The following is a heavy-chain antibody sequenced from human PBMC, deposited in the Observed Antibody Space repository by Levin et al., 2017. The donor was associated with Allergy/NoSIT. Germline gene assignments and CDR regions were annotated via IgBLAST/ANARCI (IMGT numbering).Heavy chain of an antibody. CDR2: ISYDGSNK. Sequence: GGSLRLSCAASGFTFSSYGMHWVRQAPGKGLEWVAVISYDGSNKYYADSVKGRFTISRDNSKNTLYLQMNSLRAEDTAVYYCAKDRYDDGYDAFDIWGQGTMVTVSS. CDR1: GFTFSSYG. J-gene: IGHJ3*02. D-gene: IGHD5-18*01. CDR3: AKDRYDDGYDAFDI. V-gene: IGHV3-30*18.